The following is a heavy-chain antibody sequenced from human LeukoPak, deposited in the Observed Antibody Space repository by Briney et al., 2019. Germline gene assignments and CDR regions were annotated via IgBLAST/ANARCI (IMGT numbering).Heavy chain of an antibody. Sequence: AGGSLRLSCAASGFTFSSYGMHWVRQAPGKGLEWVAVISYDGSNKYYADSVKGRFTISRDNSKNTLYLQMNSLRAEDTAVYYCAKDPSYYDILTGYSYYHGMDVWGQGTTVTVSS. CDR3: AKDPSYYDILTGYSYYHGMDV. J-gene: IGHJ6*02. CDR1: GFTFSSYG. D-gene: IGHD3-9*01. CDR2: ISYDGSNK. V-gene: IGHV3-30*18.